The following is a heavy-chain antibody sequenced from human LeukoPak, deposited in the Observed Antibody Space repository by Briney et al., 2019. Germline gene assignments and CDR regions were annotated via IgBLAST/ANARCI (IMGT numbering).Heavy chain of an antibody. CDR3: ASSSVMVTAYYFDY. D-gene: IGHD2-21*02. V-gene: IGHV1-46*01. CDR2: INPSGGST. J-gene: IGHJ4*02. Sequence: ASVTVSCTASGYTFTSYYMHWVRQAPGQGLEWMGIINPSGGSTSYAQKLQGRVTMTRDTSTSTVYMELSSLRSEDTAVYYCASSSVMVTAYYFDYWGQGTLVTVSS. CDR1: GYTFTSYY.